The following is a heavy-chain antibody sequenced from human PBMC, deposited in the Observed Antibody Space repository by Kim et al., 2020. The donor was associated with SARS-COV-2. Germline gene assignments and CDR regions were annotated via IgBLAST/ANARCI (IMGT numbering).Heavy chain of an antibody. V-gene: IGHV3-23*01. CDR2: ISGSGGST. J-gene: IGHJ3*02. CDR3: AKDRGYYQRGNDAFDI. Sequence: GGSLRLSCAASGFTFSSYAMSWVRQAPGKGLEWVSAISGSGGSTYYADSVKGRFTISRDNSKNTLYLQMNSLRAEDTAVYYCAKDRGYYQRGNDAFDIWGQGTMVTVSS. CDR1: GFTFSSYA. D-gene: IGHD3-22*01.